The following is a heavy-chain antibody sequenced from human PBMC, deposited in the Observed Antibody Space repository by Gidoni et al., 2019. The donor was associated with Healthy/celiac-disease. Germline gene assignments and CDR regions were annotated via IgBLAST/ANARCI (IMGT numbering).Heavy chain of an antibody. V-gene: IGHV4-34*01. Sequence: QVQLQQWGAGLLKPSEPLSLTCAVSGGSFSCYYWSWIRQPPGKGLEWIGEINHSGSTNYNPSLKSRVTISVDTSKNQFSLKLSSVTAADTAVYYCARRLGSGWYTVGGWFDPWGQGTLVTVSS. CDR2: INHSGST. D-gene: IGHD6-19*01. J-gene: IGHJ5*02. CDR1: GGSFSCYY. CDR3: ARRLGSGWYTVGGWFDP.